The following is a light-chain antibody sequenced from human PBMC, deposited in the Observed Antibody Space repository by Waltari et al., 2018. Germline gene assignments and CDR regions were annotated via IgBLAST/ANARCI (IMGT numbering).Light chain of an antibody. CDR2: GNN. Sequence: QSVLTQPPSASGTPGQRVTISCSGSRSNIGSNTVNWYQQLPGTAPKLLIYGNNQRPSGVPDLFSGSKSGTSASLAISGLQAEDEAQYYCATRDGSLKGPVFGGGTKLTVL. CDR1: RSNIGSNT. J-gene: IGLJ3*02. CDR3: ATRDGSLKGPV. V-gene: IGLV1-44*01.